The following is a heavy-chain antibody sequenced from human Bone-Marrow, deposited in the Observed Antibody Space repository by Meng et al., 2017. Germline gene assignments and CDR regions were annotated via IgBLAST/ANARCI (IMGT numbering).Heavy chain of an antibody. CDR1: GGSFRGYY. CDR3: ARVAYRWGGDCSYFDY. D-gene: IGHD2-21*02. CDR2: INHSGST. V-gene: IGHV4-34*01. Sequence: QGQLQQWGAGLVKPSETLSLTGAGYGGSFRGYYWSWIRQPPGKGLEWIGEINHSGSTNYNPSLKSRVTISVDTSKNQFSLKLSSVTAADTAVYYCARVAYRWGGDCSYFDYWGQGTLVTVSS. J-gene: IGHJ4*02.